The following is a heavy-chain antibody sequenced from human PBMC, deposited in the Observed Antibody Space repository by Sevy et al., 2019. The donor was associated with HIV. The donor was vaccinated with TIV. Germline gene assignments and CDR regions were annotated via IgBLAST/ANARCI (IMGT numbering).Heavy chain of an antibody. D-gene: IGHD5-12*01. Sequence: ASVKVSCKASGYTFTGYYMHWVRQAPGQGLEWMGRINPNSGGTNYAQKFQGRVTMTRDTSISTAYMELSRLRSDDTAVYYCARVGGYSGYNEGLDYWGQGTLVTVSS. CDR1: GYTFTGYY. V-gene: IGHV1-2*06. J-gene: IGHJ4*02. CDR3: ARVGGYSGYNEGLDY. CDR2: INPNSGGT.